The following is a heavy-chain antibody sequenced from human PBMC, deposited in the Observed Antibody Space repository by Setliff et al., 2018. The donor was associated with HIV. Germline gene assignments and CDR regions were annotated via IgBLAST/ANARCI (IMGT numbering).Heavy chain of an antibody. V-gene: IGHV3-7*01. CDR2: INEDGDKK. D-gene: IGHD6-13*01. CDR3: VRDLSGYSSSWGEYFQH. J-gene: IGHJ1*01. Sequence: GGSLRLSCAASGFTFGSYEMNWVRQAPGKGLEWIANINEDGDKKYHADSVWGRFTISRDNAKNSLYLEMNTLRADDTAVYYCVRDLSGYSSSWGEYFQHWGQGTLVTVSS. CDR1: GFTFGSYE.